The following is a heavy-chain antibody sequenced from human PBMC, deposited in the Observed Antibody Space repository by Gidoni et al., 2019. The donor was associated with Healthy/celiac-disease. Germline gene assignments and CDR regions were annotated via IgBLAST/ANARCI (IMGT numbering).Heavy chain of an antibody. D-gene: IGHD3-16*02. CDR2: IWYDGSNK. V-gene: IGHV3-33*01. CDR3: ASGDYVWGSYRLGPQAYDY. CDR1: GFTFSSYG. J-gene: IGHJ4*02. Sequence: QVQLVESGGGVVQPGRSLRLSCAASGFTFSSYGMHWVRQAPGKGLEWVAVIWYDGSNKYYADSVKGRFTISRDNSKNTLYLQMNSLRAEDTAVYYCASGDYVWGSYRLGPQAYDYWGQGTLVTVSS.